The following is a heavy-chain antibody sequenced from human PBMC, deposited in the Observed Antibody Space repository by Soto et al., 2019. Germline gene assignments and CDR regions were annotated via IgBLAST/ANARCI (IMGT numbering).Heavy chain of an antibody. D-gene: IGHD4-17*01. CDR3: ARVGDDYGDYGFLWFDP. CDR1: GYTFTSYG. J-gene: IGHJ5*02. V-gene: IGHV1-18*01. CDR2: ISAYNGNT. Sequence: ASVKVSCKASGYTFTSYGISWVRQAPGQGLEWMGWISAYNGNTNYAQKLQGRVTMTTDTSTSTAYMELRSLRSDDTAVYYCARVGDDYGDYGFLWFDPWGQGTPVTVSS.